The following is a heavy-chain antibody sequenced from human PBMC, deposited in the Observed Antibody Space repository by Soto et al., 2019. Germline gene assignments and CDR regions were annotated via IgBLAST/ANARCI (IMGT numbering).Heavy chain of an antibody. CDR3: AYRTGWYRHDV. D-gene: IGHD6-19*01. CDR2: IFHSGDT. V-gene: IGHV4-4*02. Sequence: QVQLQESGPGLVKPSGTLSLTCAVSGDSICNSRWWSWVRQPPGKGLEWIGDIFHSGDTNYNPSLKSRVFISVDKSQNQFSLKVSSVTAADTALYYCAYRTGWYRHDVWGQGTLVTVSS. J-gene: IGHJ3*01. CDR1: GDSICNSRW.